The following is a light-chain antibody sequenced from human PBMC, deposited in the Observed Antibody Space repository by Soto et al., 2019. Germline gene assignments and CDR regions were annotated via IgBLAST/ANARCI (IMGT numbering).Light chain of an antibody. CDR2: DNT. Sequence: QSVLTQPPSVSGAPGQRVTISCTGSSSNIGAGFDVYWYQHLPGTAPKLLIYDNTNRPSGVPDRFSGSKSGTSASLAITGLQAEDEADYYCQSYDSSLSAVVFGGVTTLTVL. V-gene: IGLV1-40*01. CDR3: QSYDSSLSAVV. J-gene: IGLJ2*01. CDR1: SSNIGAGFD.